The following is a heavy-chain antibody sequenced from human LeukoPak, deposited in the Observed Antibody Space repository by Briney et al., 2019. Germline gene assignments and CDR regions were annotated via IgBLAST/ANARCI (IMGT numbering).Heavy chain of an antibody. J-gene: IGHJ6*02. CDR2: IYYSRST. V-gene: IGHV4-31*03. CDR3: ARRGYSYGYDYYGMDV. Sequence: SETLSLTCTVSGGSISSGGYYWSWLRQHPGKGLEWIGYIYYSRSTYYNPSLKSRVTISVDTSKNQFSLKLSSVTAADTAVYYCARRGYSYGYDYYGMDVWGQGTTVTVSS. CDR1: GGSISSGGYY. D-gene: IGHD5-18*01.